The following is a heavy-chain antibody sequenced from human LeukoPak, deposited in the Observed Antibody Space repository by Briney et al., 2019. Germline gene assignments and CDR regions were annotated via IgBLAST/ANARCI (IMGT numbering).Heavy chain of an antibody. CDR1: GGSFSGYY. D-gene: IGHD5-18*01. CDR3: ARAPYSYGYGY. Sequence: SETLSLTCAVYGGSFSGYYWSWIRQPPGKELEWIGEINHSGSTNYNPSLKSRVTISVDTSKNQFSLKLSSVTAADTAVYYCARAPYSYGYGYWGQGTLVTVSS. V-gene: IGHV4-34*01. J-gene: IGHJ4*02. CDR2: INHSGST.